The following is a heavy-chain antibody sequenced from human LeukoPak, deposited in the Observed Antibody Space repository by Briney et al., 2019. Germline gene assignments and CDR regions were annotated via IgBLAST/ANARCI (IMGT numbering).Heavy chain of an antibody. Sequence: PSETLSLTCPVSGGSISSSSYYWGWIRQPPGKGLEWIGSIYYSGSTNYNPSLKSRVTISVDTSKNQFSLKLSSVTAADTAVYYCARIITMVRGVIDYWGQGTLVTVSS. CDR1: GGSISSSSYY. J-gene: IGHJ4*02. V-gene: IGHV4-39*07. D-gene: IGHD3-10*01. CDR2: IYYSGST. CDR3: ARIITMVRGVIDY.